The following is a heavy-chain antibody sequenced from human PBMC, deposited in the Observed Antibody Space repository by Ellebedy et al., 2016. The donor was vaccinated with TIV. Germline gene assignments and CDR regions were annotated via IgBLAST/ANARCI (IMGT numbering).Heavy chain of an antibody. D-gene: IGHD3-16*01. V-gene: IGHV1-46*01. Sequence: AASVKVSCKASGYTFTSYGISWVRQAPGQGLEWMGIINPSGGSTSYAQKFQGRVTMTRDTSTSTVYMELSSLRSEDTAVYYCASPRTHGRGRVYYYGMDVWGQGTTVTVSS. CDR2: INPSGGST. CDR3: ASPRTHGRGRVYYYGMDV. J-gene: IGHJ6*02. CDR1: GYTFTSYG.